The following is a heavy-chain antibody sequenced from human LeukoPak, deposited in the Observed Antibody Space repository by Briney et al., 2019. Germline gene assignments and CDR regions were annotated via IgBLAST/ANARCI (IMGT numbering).Heavy chain of an antibody. CDR1: GGSFSGYY. V-gene: IGHV4-34*01. CDR3: ARHIGGRYYYYYMDV. D-gene: IGHD2-21*01. J-gene: IGHJ6*03. Sequence: SETLSLTCAVYGGSFSGYYWSWIRQPPGKGLEWIGEINHRGSTNYNPSLKSRVTISVDTSKNQFSLKLSSVTAADTAVYYCARHIGGRYYYYYMDVWGKGTTVTISS. CDR2: INHRGST.